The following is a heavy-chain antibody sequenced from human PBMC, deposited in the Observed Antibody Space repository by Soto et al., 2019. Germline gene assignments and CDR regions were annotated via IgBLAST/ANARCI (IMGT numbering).Heavy chain of an antibody. D-gene: IGHD4-17*01. CDR2: ISSSSSYI. J-gene: IGHJ6*02. CDR1: GFTFSSYS. Sequence: GGSLRLSCAASGFTFSSYSMNWVRQAPGEGLEWVSSISSSSSYIYYADSVKGRFTISRDNAKNSLYLQLTSLRAEDTAVYSCAGADYGDYYYGMDAWGQGTTVTVSS. V-gene: IGHV3-21*01. CDR3: AGADYGDYYYGMDA.